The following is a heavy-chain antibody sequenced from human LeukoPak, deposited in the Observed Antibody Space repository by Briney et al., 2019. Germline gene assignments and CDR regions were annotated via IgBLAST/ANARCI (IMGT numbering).Heavy chain of an antibody. Sequence: PGGSLRLSCAASGFTFSSYALSWVRQAPGKGLEWVSAISGSGGSTYYAASVKARFTISRDNSKNTLYLQMNSLRAEDTAVYYCAKVRPDWLVYYYYGMDVWGQGTTVTVSS. J-gene: IGHJ6*02. CDR3: AKVRPDWLVYYYYGMDV. D-gene: IGHD2-21*01. CDR1: GFTFSSYA. V-gene: IGHV3-23*01. CDR2: ISGSGGST.